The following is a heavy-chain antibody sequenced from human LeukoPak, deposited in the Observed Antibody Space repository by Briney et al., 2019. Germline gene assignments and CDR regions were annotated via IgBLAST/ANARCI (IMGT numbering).Heavy chain of an antibody. V-gene: IGHV3-7*01. CDR3: VNDQARQRGY. CDR1: GFTFSNYW. J-gene: IGHJ4*02. CDR2: INADESEK. Sequence: PGGSLRLSCAASGFTFSNYWMSWVRQTPGGGLEWVANINADESEKYYVDSVKGRFTISRDNGKSSLYLQMNSLRADDTAVYYCVNDQARQRGYWGQGTRVTVSS. D-gene: IGHD2-2*01.